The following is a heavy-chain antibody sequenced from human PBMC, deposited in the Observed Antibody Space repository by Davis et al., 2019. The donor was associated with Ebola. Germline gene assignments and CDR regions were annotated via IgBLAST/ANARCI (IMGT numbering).Heavy chain of an antibody. D-gene: IGHD3-3*01. J-gene: IGHJ4*02. CDR3: ARIKIFGVVITRGYFDY. CDR1: GGSISSGGYY. CDR2: INHSGST. V-gene: IGHV4-39*07. Sequence: SETLSLTCTVSGGSISSGGYYWSWIRQPPGKGLEWIGEINHSGSTNYNPSLKSRVTISVDTSKNQFSLKLSSVTAADTAVYYCARIKIFGVVITRGYFDYWGQGTLVTVSS.